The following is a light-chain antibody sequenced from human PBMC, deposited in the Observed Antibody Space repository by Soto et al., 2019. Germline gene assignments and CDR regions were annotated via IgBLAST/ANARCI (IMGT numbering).Light chain of an antibody. CDR1: QSISRD. CDR2: GAS. Sequence: DIQMTQSPSTLSASVGDRVTITCRTSQSISRDLNWYQQKPGRAPKLLIYGASTLESGVPSRFSGSGSGTEFTLTISSLQPDDFATYYCQQYNSYSQTFGQGTKVDIK. J-gene: IGKJ1*01. V-gene: IGKV1-5*01. CDR3: QQYNSYSQT.